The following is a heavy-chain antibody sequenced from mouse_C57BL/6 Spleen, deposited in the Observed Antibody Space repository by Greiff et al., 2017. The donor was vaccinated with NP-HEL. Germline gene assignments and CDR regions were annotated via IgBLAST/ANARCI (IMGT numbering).Heavy chain of an antibody. CDR2: IHPNSGST. D-gene: IGHD2-3*01. V-gene: IGHV1-64*01. Sequence: QVQLKQPGAELVKPGASVKLSCKASGYTFTSYWMHWVKQRPGQGLEWIGMIHPNSGSTNYNEKFKSKATLTVDKSSSTAYMQLSSLTSEDSAVYYCARPDGYPSYAMDYWGQGTSVTVSS. CDR1: GYTFTSYW. J-gene: IGHJ4*01. CDR3: ARPDGYPSYAMDY.